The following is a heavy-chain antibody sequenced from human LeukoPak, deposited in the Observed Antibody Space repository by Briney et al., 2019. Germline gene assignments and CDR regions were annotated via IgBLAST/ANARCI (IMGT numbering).Heavy chain of an antibody. V-gene: IGHV1-24*01. CDR1: GYTLTEVS. CDR3: ATGTVSSSWLGIFDF. J-gene: IGHJ4*02. D-gene: IGHD6-13*01. Sequence: ASVKVSCKISGYTLTEVSMHWVRQAPGKGLEWMGRFDPEDGETLSAQRFQGRPTMTEDTSADTAYMELSSLTSDDTALYYCATGTVSSSWLGIFDFWGQGTLVTVSS. CDR2: FDPEDGET.